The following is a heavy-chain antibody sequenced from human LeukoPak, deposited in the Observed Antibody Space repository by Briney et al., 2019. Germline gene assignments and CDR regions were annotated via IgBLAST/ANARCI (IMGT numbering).Heavy chain of an antibody. V-gene: IGHV4-4*02. Sequence: SGTLSLTCAVSGDSISSTNWWSWVRQPPGKGLEWIGEIYRSGSTNYNPSLKSRVTISVDTSKNQFSLKLSSVTAADTAVYYCARYRLSARRAFDYWGQGTLVTVSS. J-gene: IGHJ4*02. CDR3: ARYRLSARRAFDY. CDR2: IYRSGST. D-gene: IGHD3-16*02. CDR1: GDSISSTNW.